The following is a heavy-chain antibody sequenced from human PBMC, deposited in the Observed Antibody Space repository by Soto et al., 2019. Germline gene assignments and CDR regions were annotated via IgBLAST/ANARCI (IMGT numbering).Heavy chain of an antibody. CDR1: GFTFSSYG. CDR3: AKNYYDSSGYRSPNNWFDP. V-gene: IGHV3-30*18. D-gene: IGHD3-22*01. J-gene: IGHJ5*02. Sequence: GGSLRLSCAASGFTFSSYGMHWVRQAPGKGLEWVAVISYDGSNKYYADSVKGRFTISRDNSKNTLYLQMNSLRAEDTAVYYCAKNYYDSSGYRSPNNWFDPWGQGTLVTVSS. CDR2: ISYDGSNK.